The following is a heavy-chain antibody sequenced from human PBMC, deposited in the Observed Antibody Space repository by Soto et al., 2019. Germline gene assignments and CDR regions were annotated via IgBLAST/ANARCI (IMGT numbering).Heavy chain of an antibody. CDR2: IYYSGST. CDR3: ARGMLYFDY. J-gene: IGHJ4*02. CDR1: GGSISSYY. Sequence: SETLSLTCTVSGGSISSYYWSWIRQPPGKGLEWIGYIYYSGSTIYNPSLKSRVTISVDTSKNQLSLRLSSVTAADTAVYYCARGMLYFDYWGQGTPVTVSS. V-gene: IGHV4-59*01. D-gene: IGHD2-8*01.